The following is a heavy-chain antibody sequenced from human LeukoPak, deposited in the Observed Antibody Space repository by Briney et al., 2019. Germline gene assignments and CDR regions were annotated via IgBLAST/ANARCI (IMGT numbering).Heavy chain of an antibody. D-gene: IGHD3-16*01. CDR3: ARETFYAFYF. CDR1: GFTFSSYW. V-gene: IGHV3-74*01. J-gene: IGHJ3*01. Sequence: PGGSLRLSCTASGFTFSSYWMNWVRQGPGKGLVWVSRISTDGSSRSYADSVKGRFTISRDNAKSTLYLQVNSLRAEDTAVYYCARETFYAFYFWGQGAMVIVSS. CDR2: ISTDGSSR.